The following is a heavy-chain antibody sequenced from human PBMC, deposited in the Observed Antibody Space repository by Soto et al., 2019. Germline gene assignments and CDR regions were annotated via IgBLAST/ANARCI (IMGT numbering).Heavy chain of an antibody. CDR2: IIPVFRTS. Sequence: QVQLVQSGAELKKPGSSVKVSCSASGVTFSSYAFTWVRQAPGQGLEWMGNIIPVFRTSNYAQGFQGRLTISEDESTDTIYRELSSLRSEDTAVYFCAKDGSWDGGGGESWGQGTLVIVSS. V-gene: IGHV1-69*18. CDR1: GVTFSSYA. D-gene: IGHD3-16*01. J-gene: IGHJ4*02. CDR3: AKDGSWDGGGGES.